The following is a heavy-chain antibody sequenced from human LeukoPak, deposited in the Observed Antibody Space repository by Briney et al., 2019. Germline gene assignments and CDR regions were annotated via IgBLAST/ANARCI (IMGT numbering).Heavy chain of an antibody. CDR1: GYTFTTYY. CDR2: INPSGGST. V-gene: IGHV1-46*01. Sequence: ASVKVSCKASGYTFTTYYMHWVRQAPGQGLEWMGIINPSGGSTSYAQKFQGRVTMTRDTSTSTVYMELSSLRSEDTAVYYCANRRDGYIHFDYWGQGTLVTVSS. D-gene: IGHD5-24*01. CDR3: ANRRDGYIHFDY. J-gene: IGHJ4*02.